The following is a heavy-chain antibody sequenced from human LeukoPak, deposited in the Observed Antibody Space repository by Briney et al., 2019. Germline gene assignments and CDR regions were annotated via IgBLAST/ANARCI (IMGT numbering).Heavy chain of an antibody. CDR1: GGSISSYY. D-gene: IGHD1-26*01. CDR3: ARLGGSDRQH. CDR2: IYYSGST. J-gene: IGHJ1*01. Sequence: SETLSLTCTVSGGSISSYYWSWIRQPPGKGLEWIGYIYYSGSTNYNPSLKSRVTISVDTSKNQFSLELSSVTAADTAVYYCARLGGSDRQHWGQGTLVTVSS. V-gene: IGHV4-59*01.